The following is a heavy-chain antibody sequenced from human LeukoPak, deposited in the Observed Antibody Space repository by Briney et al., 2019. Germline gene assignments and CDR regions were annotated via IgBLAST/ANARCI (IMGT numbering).Heavy chain of an antibody. V-gene: IGHV1-69*13. Sequence: SVKVSCKASGYTFTSYDINWVRQATGQGLEWMGGIIPIFGTANYAQKFQGRVTITADESTSTAYMELSSLRSEDTAVYYCARGGAAGPFYNWFDPWGQGTLVTVSS. CDR3: ARGGAAGPFYNWFDP. CDR1: GYTFTSYD. CDR2: IIPIFGTA. J-gene: IGHJ5*02. D-gene: IGHD6-13*01.